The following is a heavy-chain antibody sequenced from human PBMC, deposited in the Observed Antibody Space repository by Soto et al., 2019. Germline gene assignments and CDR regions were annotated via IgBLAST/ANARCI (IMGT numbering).Heavy chain of an antibody. CDR3: AKDRSTYYLVPPFAP. CDR2: IYSGGST. CDR1: GFTVSSSY. V-gene: IGHV3-53*01. J-gene: IGHJ5*02. Sequence: HPGGSLRLSCAASGFTVSSSYMSWVRQAPGKGLEWVSVIYSGGSTFYADSVKGRFTISRDNSKNTLYLQMNSLRAEDTAVYYCAKDRSTYYLVPPFAPWGQGTLVTVSS. D-gene: IGHD3-10*01.